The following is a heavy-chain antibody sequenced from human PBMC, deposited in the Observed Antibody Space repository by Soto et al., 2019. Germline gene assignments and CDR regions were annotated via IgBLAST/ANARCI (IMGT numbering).Heavy chain of an antibody. CDR2: IYYSGST. CDR3: ARVSVEVAGTEFDY. D-gene: IGHD6-19*01. V-gene: IGHV4-59*01. Sequence: SETLSLTCTVSGGSISSYYWSWIRQPPGKGLEWIGYIYYSGSTNYNPSLKSRVTISVDTSKNQFSLKLSSVTAADTAVYYCARVSVEVAGTEFDYWGQGTLVTVSS. J-gene: IGHJ4*02. CDR1: GGSISSYY.